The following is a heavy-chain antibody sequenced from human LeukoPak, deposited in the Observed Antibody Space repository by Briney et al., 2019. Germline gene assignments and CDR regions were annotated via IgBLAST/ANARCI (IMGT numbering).Heavy chain of an antibody. J-gene: IGHJ4*02. D-gene: IGHD3-22*01. V-gene: IGHV4-34*01. CDR2: INHSGST. CDR1: GGSFSGYY. Sequence: SETLSLTCAVYGGSFSGYYWSWIRQPPGKGLEWIGEINHSGSTYYNPSLKSRVTISVDTSKNQFSLRLSSVTAADTAVYFCASLDSSGYYYGDYFDYWGQGTLVTVSS. CDR3: ASLDSSGYYYGDYFDY.